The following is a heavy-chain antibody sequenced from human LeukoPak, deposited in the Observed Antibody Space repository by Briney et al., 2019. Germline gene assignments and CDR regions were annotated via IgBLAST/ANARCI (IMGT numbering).Heavy chain of an antibody. V-gene: IGHV1-2*02. CDR2: INPNSGGT. CDR1: GYTFTGYY. CDR3: AREMGEYYDILTGYFPFDY. D-gene: IGHD3-9*01. Sequence: ASVKVSCKASGYTFTGYYMHWVRQAPGQGLEGMGWINPNSGGTKYAQKFQGRVTMTRDKSKSTAYMQLSRLRSDDTAVYYCAREMGEYYDILTGYFPFDYWSQGTLVTVSS. J-gene: IGHJ4*02.